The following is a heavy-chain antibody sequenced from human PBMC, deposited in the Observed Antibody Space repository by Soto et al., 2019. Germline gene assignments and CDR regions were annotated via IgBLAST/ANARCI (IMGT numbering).Heavy chain of an antibody. D-gene: IGHD1-1*01. CDR3: VRGPYNYNSRYFVY. CDR2: INHSGIT. Sequence: SETLSLTCTVSGGSFSGYFWTWIRQPPGKGLEWLAEINHSGITNYNPSVESQVSMSVDTSKNQFSLRLYSVTAADTAVYYCVRGPYNYNSRYFVYWGQGTQVTVSS. CDR1: GGSFSGYF. V-gene: IGHV4-34*01. J-gene: IGHJ4*02.